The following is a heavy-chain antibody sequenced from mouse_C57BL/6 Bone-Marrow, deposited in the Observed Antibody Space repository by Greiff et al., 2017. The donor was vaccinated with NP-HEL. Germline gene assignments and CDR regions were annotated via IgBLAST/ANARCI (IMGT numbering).Heavy chain of an antibody. V-gene: IGHV14-4*01. D-gene: IGHD1-1*01. J-gene: IGHJ1*03. CDR1: GFNIKDDY. CDR3: TTSYYGSRGYWYFDV. Sequence: DVQLQESGAELVRPGASVKLSCTASGFNIKDDYMPWVKQRPEQGLAWIGLIDPENGDTGYASQFQGKATITADTSSNTAYLQLSSLTSEDTAVYYCTTSYYGSRGYWYFDVWGTGTTVTVSS. CDR2: IDPENGDT.